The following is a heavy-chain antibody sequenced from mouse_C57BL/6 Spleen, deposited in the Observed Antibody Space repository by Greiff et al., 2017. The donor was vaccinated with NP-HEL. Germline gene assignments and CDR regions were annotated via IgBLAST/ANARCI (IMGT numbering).Heavy chain of an antibody. CDR1: GFTFSDYY. CDR3: ARQIRRGNYFDY. V-gene: IGHV5-12*01. D-gene: IGHD2-12*01. Sequence: EVQGVESGGGLVQPGGSLKLSCAASGFTFSDYYMYWVRQTPEKRLEWVAYISNGGGSTYYPDTVKGRFTISRDNAKNTLYLQMSRLKSEDTAMYYCARQIRRGNYFDYWGQGTTLTVSS. J-gene: IGHJ2*01. CDR2: ISNGGGST.